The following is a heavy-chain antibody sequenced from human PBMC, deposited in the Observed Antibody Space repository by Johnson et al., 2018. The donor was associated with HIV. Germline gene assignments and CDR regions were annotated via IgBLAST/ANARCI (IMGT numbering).Heavy chain of an antibody. D-gene: IGHD4-11*01. J-gene: IGHJ3*02. V-gene: IGHV3-66*01. CDR2: IYSGGRT. Sequence: VQLVESGGGLVQSGGSLRLSCVASGFTVSSNYMSWVRQAPGKGLEWVSVIYSGGRTYYADSVKGRFTISRDNSKNTLYLQMNNLRVEDTAMYYCARDPTTVITMAFDICGQGTMVTVSS. CDR3: ARDPTTVITMAFDI. CDR1: GFTVSSNY.